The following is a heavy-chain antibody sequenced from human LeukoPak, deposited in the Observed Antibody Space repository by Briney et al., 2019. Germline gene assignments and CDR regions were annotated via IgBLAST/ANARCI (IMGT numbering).Heavy chain of an antibody. D-gene: IGHD5-12*01. Sequence: ASVKVSCKASGYTFTSYDINWVRQATGQGLEWMGWMNPNSGNTGYAQKFQGRVTMTRNTSISTAYMELSSLRSDDTAVYYCARGSGYDLPDTADYWGQGTLVTVSS. CDR3: ARGSGYDLPDTADY. CDR1: GYTFTSYD. J-gene: IGHJ4*02. V-gene: IGHV1-8*01. CDR2: MNPNSGNT.